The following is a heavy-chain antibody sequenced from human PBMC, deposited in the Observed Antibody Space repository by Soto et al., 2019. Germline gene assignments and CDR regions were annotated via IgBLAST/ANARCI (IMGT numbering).Heavy chain of an antibody. Sequence: QVQLVQSGAEVKKPGSSVKVSCKASGGTFSSYAISWVRQAPGQGLEWRGGIIPISGTANYAQKFQGRVTITADESTSTAYMELSSLGSEDTAVYYCARSQVSSTSLEIYYYYYYGMDVWGQGTTVTVSS. J-gene: IGHJ6*02. D-gene: IGHD2-2*01. CDR3: ARSQVSSTSLEIYYYYYYGMDV. V-gene: IGHV1-69*01. CDR1: GGTFSSYA. CDR2: IIPISGTA.